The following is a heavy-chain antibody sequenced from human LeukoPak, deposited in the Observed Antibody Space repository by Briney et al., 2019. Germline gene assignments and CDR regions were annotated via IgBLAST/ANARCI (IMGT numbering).Heavy chain of an antibody. CDR2: ISSSGSYI. J-gene: IGHJ5*02. CDR1: EFTFSSYN. D-gene: IGHD6-13*01. CDR3: AKRMGIAAAGP. V-gene: IGHV3-21*04. Sequence: GGSLRLSCAASEFTFSSYNMNWVRQAPGKGLEWVSSISSSGSYIYYADSVKGRFTISRDNAKNSLYLQMNSLRAEDTAVYYCAKRMGIAAAGPWGQGTLVTVSS.